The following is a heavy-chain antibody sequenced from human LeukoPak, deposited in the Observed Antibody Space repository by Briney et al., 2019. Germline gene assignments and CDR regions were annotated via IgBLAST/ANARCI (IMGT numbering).Heavy chain of an antibody. V-gene: IGHV1-18*01. Sequence: ASVKVSCKASGYTFTNYGITWVRQAPGQGLEWMGWISAYNGNTNYAQKLQGRVTMTTDTSTSTAYMELRSLRSDDTAVYYCARRITGTYYYMDVWGKGTTVTVSS. CDR1: GYTFTNYG. CDR3: ARRITGTYYYMDV. D-gene: IGHD1/OR15-1a*01. J-gene: IGHJ6*03. CDR2: ISAYNGNT.